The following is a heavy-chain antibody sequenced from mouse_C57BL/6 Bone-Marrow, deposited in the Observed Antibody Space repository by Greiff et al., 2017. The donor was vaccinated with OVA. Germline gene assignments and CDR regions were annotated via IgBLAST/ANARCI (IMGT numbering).Heavy chain of an antibody. Sequence: QVQLQQPGAELVKPGASVQLSCKASGYTFTSYWMHWVKQRPGRGLEWIGRIAPNSGGTKYNEKFKSKATLTVDQPSSPAYMQLSSLTSEDSAVYYCARSVVAVDYGGQGTTLTVSS. CDR3: ARSVVAVDY. J-gene: IGHJ2*01. CDR1: GYTFTSYW. CDR2: IAPNSGGT. V-gene: IGHV1-72*01. D-gene: IGHD1-1*01.